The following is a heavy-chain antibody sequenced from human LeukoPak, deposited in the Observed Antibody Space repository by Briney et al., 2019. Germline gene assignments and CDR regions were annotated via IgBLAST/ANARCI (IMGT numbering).Heavy chain of an antibody. J-gene: IGHJ4*02. Sequence: PGGSLRLSCAASGFTFDDYAMHWVRQAPGKGLEWVSGISWNSGSIGYADSVKGRFTISRDNSKNTLYLQMNSLRAEDTAVYYCAKARGDGYNCFDYWGQGTLVTVSS. CDR3: AKARGDGYNCFDY. V-gene: IGHV3-9*01. CDR2: ISWNSGSI. CDR1: GFTFDDYA. D-gene: IGHD5-24*01.